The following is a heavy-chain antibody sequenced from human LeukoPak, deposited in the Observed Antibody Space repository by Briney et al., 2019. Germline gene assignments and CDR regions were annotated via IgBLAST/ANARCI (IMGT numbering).Heavy chain of an antibody. D-gene: IGHD6-13*01. CDR2: IYYSGST. CDR3: ARGRSWYGGVWFDP. Sequence: SETLSLTCTVSGGSISSSSYYWDWIRQPPGKGLEWIGSIYYSGSTYYNPSLKSRVTISVDTSKNQFSLKLSSVIAADTAVYYCARGRSWYGGVWFDPWGQGTLVTVSS. V-gene: IGHV4-39*07. J-gene: IGHJ5*02. CDR1: GGSISSSSYY.